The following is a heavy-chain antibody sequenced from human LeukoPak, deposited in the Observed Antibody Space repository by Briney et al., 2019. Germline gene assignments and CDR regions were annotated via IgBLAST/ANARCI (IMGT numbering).Heavy chain of an antibody. CDR3: ARGRIQLWFGLFDY. CDR2: TYYRSKWYN. J-gene: IGHJ4*02. CDR1: GDSVSSNSAA. V-gene: IGHV6-1*01. Sequence: SQTLSLTCAISGDSVSSNSAAWNWIRQSPLRGLEWLGRTYYRSKWYNDYAVSVKSRITINPDTSKNQFSLQLNSVTPEDTAVYYCARGRIQLWFGLFDYWGQGTLVTVSS. D-gene: IGHD5-18*01.